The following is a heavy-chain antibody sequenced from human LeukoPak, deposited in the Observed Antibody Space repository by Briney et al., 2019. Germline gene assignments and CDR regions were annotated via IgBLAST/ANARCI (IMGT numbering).Heavy chain of an antibody. J-gene: IGHJ3*02. CDR3: ARSLGYDAFDI. CDR1: GGSISSYY. D-gene: IGHD3-16*01. Sequence: SETLSLTCAVAGGSISSYYWSWIRQPPGKGLEWIGYIYYSGSTNYNPSLKSRVTISVDTSKNQFSLKLSSVTAADTAVYYCARSLGYDAFDIWGQGTMVSVSS. V-gene: IGHV4-59*01. CDR2: IYYSGST.